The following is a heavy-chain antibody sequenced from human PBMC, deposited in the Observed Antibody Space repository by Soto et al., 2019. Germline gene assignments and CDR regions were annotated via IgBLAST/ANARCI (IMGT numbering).Heavy chain of an antibody. CDR2: IYYSGST. D-gene: IGHD1-26*01. Sequence: KTSETLSLTCTVSGGSISSSSYYWGWIRQPPGKGLEWIGSIYYSGSTYYNPSLKSRVTISVDTSKNQFSLKLSSVTAADTAVYYCARRFSGSYYVGYFDYWGQGTLVTVSS. J-gene: IGHJ4*02. V-gene: IGHV4-39*01. CDR3: ARRFSGSYYVGYFDY. CDR1: GGSISSSSYY.